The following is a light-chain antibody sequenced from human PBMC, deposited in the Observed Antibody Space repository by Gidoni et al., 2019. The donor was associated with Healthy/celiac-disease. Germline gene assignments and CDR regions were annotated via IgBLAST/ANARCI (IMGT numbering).Light chain of an antibody. Sequence: DIQMTKSPSYLSASVGDRVTITCRASQSISSYLNWYQQKPGKAPKLLLYAASSLQSGVPSRFSGSGSGTDFPLTISSLQPEDFATYQWQQSYSTPGTFGQGTKVEIK. CDR3: QQSYSTPGT. CDR2: AAS. CDR1: QSISSY. V-gene: IGKV1-39*01. J-gene: IGKJ1*01.